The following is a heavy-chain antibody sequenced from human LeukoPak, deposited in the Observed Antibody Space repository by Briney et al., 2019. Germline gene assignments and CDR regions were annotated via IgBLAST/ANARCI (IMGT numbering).Heavy chain of an antibody. CDR2: ISSSGNST. CDR1: GFTFSSYV. J-gene: IGHJ5*02. D-gene: IGHD3-9*01. CDR3: AKMTTGRNWFDP. V-gene: IGHV3-23*01. Sequence: PGGSLRLSCAVSGFTFSSYVMSWVRQAPGKGLEWVSAISSSGNSTYYADSLKGRFTISRDNSKNTLYLQMNSLRAEDTAVYYCAKMTTGRNWFDPWGQGTLVTVSS.